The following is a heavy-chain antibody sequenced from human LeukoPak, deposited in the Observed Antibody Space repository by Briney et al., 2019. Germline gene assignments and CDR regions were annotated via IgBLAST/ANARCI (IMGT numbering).Heavy chain of an antibody. Sequence: SETLSLTCTVSGGSISSYYWSWIRQPPGKGLEWIGYIYYSGSTNYNPSLKSRVTISVDTSKNQFSLKLSSVTAADTAVYYCARDVPSGLVWFGEYTLGTFDYWGQGTLVTVSS. CDR1: GGSISSYY. CDR3: ARDVPSGLVWFGEYTLGTFDY. J-gene: IGHJ4*02. CDR2: IYYSGST. D-gene: IGHD3-10*01. V-gene: IGHV4-59*12.